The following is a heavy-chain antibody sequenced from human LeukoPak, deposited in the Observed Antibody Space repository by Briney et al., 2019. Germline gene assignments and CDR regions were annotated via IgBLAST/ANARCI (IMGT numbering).Heavy chain of an antibody. V-gene: IGHV3-30*01. CDR3: ARSKLAGKNWFAP. J-gene: IGHJ5*02. CDR1: GFTFSDYA. Sequence: PGGSLRLSCAASGFTFSDYAMHWVRQAPGKGLEWVAIISYDENNKYYADSVKGRLTISRDNSKNTLYLQVNSLRAEDTAVYYCARSKLAGKNWFAPWGQGTLVTVSS. CDR2: ISYDENNK. D-gene: IGHD1-1*01.